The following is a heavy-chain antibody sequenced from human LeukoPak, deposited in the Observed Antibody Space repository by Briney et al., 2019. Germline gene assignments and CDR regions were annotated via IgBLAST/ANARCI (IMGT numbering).Heavy chain of an antibody. V-gene: IGHV3-7*01. D-gene: IGHD6-6*01. J-gene: IGHJ4*02. Sequence: GGSLRLSCAASRFTFSNYWMSWVRQAPGKGLEWVANIKQDGSDKYYVDSVKGRFTISRDNAKNSLYLQMNSLRAEDTAVYYCARRHASSSRDYWGQGTLVTVSS. CDR3: ARRHASSSRDY. CDR1: RFTFSNYW. CDR2: IKQDGSDK.